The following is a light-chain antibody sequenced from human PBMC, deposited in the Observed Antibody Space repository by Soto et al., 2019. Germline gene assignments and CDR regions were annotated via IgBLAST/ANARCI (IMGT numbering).Light chain of an antibody. CDR1: QGIDRW. Sequence: EIQVSRSPFSLSASVGYRVTIAWLASQGIDRWLAWYQQKPGKAPKVLIYAASSLRSGVPSRFSGSGSGTDFSLTISSLQPEDLATYYCQQYKSFLLTFGRGTKVDI. CDR2: AAS. CDR3: QQYKSFLLT. J-gene: IGKJ4*01. V-gene: IGKV1-12*01.